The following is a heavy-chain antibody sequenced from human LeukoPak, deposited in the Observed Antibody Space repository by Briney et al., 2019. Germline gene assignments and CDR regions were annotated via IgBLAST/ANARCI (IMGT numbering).Heavy chain of an antibody. D-gene: IGHD3-3*01. CDR1: GFTFSSYA. CDR3: ADYLWSGW. V-gene: IGHV3-23*01. CDR2: INGSGGST. Sequence: GGSLRLSCAASGFTFSSYAMSWVRQAPGKGLEWVSAINGSGGSTYYADSVKGPFTISRDASKNTLYLQIYRPRAEETSVYNCADYLWSGWWGQGTVVTVSS. J-gene: IGHJ4*02.